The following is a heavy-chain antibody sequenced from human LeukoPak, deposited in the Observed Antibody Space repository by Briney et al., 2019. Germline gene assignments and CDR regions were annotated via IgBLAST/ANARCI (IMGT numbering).Heavy chain of an antibody. Sequence: SETLFLTCTVSGGSISSYYWSWIRQPPGKGLEWIGYIYYSGSTNYNPSLKSRVTISVDTSKNQFSLKLSSVTAADTAVYYCARRDSGSLDYWGQGTLVTVSS. V-gene: IGHV4-59*01. CDR1: GGSISSYY. J-gene: IGHJ4*02. CDR2: IYYSGST. D-gene: IGHD1-26*01. CDR3: ARRDSGSLDY.